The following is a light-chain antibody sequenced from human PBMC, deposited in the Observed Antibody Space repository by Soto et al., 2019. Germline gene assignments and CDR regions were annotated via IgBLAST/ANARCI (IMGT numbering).Light chain of an antibody. CDR1: QSISSW. CDR3: QQYQSSWT. Sequence: DIQMTQSPSTLSASVGDRVIITCRASQSISSWLAWYQQKPGKVPNLLIYDASNLESGVPLRFSGSGSGTEFTLTISSLQPDDVATYYCQQYQSSWTFGQGTKVEIQ. V-gene: IGKV1-5*01. J-gene: IGKJ1*01. CDR2: DAS.